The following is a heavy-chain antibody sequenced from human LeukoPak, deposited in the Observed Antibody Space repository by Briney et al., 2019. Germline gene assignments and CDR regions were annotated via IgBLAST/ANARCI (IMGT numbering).Heavy chain of an antibody. V-gene: IGHV3-30-3*01. Sequence: GGSLRLSCAASGFTFSSYAMHWVRQAPGKGLEWVAVISYDGSNKYYADSVKGRFTISRDNSKNTLYLQMNSLRAEDTAVYYCAKDRTSMSRYYFDYWGQGTLVTVSS. CDR2: ISYDGSNK. CDR3: AKDRTSMSRYYFDY. J-gene: IGHJ4*02. D-gene: IGHD2/OR15-2a*01. CDR1: GFTFSSYA.